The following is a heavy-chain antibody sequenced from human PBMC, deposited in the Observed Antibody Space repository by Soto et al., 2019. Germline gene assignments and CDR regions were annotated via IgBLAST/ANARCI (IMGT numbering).Heavy chain of an antibody. CDR2: ISSGSSYM. Sequence: EVQLVESGGGLVKPGGSLRLSCAASKFTFSTYSMHWVRQAPRKGLEWVSSISSGSSYMFYADSVKGRFTISRDNAKNSLYLQMNSLRVEDTAVYYCARGDTAMEYYFDYWGQGTLVTVSS. J-gene: IGHJ4*02. CDR1: KFTFSTYS. V-gene: IGHV3-21*01. D-gene: IGHD5-18*01. CDR3: ARGDTAMEYYFDY.